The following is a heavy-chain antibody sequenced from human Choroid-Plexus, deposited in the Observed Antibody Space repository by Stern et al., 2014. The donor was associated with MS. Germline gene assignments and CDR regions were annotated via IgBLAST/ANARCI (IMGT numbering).Heavy chain of an antibody. CDR2: VSYDGSNK. V-gene: IGHV3-30*18. J-gene: IGHJ5*02. Sequence: QMQLVQSGGGVVQPGRPLRLSCVASGFTFGSCAMHWVRQAPGKGQEWGAGVSYDGSNKYYADSVKGRFTISRDNSQNTLYMQMSSLRPEDTAVYYCAKDRQYLTYFFDHWGQGSLVTVSS. D-gene: IGHD2/OR15-2a*01. CDR1: GFTFGSCA. CDR3: AKDRQYLTYFFDH.